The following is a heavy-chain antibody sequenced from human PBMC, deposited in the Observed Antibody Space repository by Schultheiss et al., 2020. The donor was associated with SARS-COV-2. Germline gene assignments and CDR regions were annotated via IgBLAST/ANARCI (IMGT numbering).Heavy chain of an antibody. J-gene: IGHJ3*02. V-gene: IGHV4-59*12. CDR1: GGSFSGYY. CDR2: IYYSGST. Sequence: SQTLSLTCAVYGGSFSGYYWSWIRQPPGKGLEWIGYIYYSGSTNYNPSLKSRVTISVDTSKNQFSLKLSSVTAADTAVYYCARVGVGDAFDIWGQGTMVTVSS. CDR3: ARVGVGDAFDI. D-gene: IGHD3-10*01.